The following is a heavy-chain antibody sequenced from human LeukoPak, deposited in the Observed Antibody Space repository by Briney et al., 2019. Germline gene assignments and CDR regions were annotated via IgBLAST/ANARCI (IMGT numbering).Heavy chain of an antibody. CDR2: ISGSGGIT. J-gene: IGHJ4*02. D-gene: IGHD1-26*01. Sequence: ASVKVSCKASGYTFTSYAMSWVRQAPGKGLEWVSAISGSGGITSYADSVKGRFTISRDNSKNTLYLQMNSLRAEDTAVYYCAKGDTTWELPHDYWGQGTLVTVSS. CDR1: GYTFTSYA. CDR3: AKGDTTWELPHDY. V-gene: IGHV3-23*01.